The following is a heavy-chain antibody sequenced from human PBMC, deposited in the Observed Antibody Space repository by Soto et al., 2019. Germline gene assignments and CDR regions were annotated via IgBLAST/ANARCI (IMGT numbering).Heavy chain of an antibody. CDR2: IWHDGSNK. D-gene: IGHD1-1*01. Sequence: QVQVVESGGGVVQPGRSLRLSCAASGFTFSAYGMNWVRQAPGKGLEWVAVIWHDGSNKYYADSVKGRFTISRDNSKNTLYLQMNRLRAENTAVYYWARPRNMYNWTGGGFDIWGQGTTVTVSS. V-gene: IGHV3-33*01. CDR3: ARPRNMYNWTGGGFDI. CDR1: GFTFSAYG. J-gene: IGHJ3*02.